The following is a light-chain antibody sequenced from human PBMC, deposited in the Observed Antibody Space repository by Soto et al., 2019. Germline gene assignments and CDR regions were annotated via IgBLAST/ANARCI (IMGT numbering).Light chain of an antibody. CDR2: GAS. Sequence: EIVMTQSPATLSVSPGERVTLSCRASQSVSSNLAWYQQKPGQAPGLLIYGASTRATGIPPRFSGSGSGTDFTLTISSLEPEDSAVYYCQQRHMWPITFGQGTRLEIK. V-gene: IGKV3D-15*01. J-gene: IGKJ5*01. CDR1: QSVSSN. CDR3: QQRHMWPIT.